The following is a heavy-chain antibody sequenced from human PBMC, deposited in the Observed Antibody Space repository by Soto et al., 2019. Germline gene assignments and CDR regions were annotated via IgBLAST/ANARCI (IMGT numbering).Heavy chain of an antibody. D-gene: IGHD3-22*01. CDR1: GGAITAYY. V-gene: IGHV4-4*07. CDR3: ARDEYYDSNNWFDX. CDR2: VYSTGST. Sequence: SETLSLTCTVSGGAITAYYWSWIRQPVGEGLQWIVSVYSTGSTNYNPSLRSRVTMSVDTSQKQFFLRLSSVTAADTAVYYCARDEYYDSNNWFDXWGQGILVTVSX. J-gene: IGHJ5*02.